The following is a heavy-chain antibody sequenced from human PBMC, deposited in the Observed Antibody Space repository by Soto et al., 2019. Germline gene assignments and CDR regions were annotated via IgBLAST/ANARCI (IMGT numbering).Heavy chain of an antibody. V-gene: IGHV1-69*01. CDR2: IIPILGTA. CDR1: GGSFSSFS. D-gene: IGHD3-22*01. Sequence: QVILAQSGAEVKKPGSSVKVSCKVSGGSFSSFSINWVRQAPGQRIEWMGGIIPILGTANFTQKFQDRVTFTADEYTATAYMTLSSLTSEDTAFYYCTSFDSNGYYPQNHYWGPGTQVTVSS. CDR3: TSFDSNGYYPQNHY. J-gene: IGHJ4*02.